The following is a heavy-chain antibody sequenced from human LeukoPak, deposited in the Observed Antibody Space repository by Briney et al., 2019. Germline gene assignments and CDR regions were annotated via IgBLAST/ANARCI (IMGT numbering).Heavy chain of an antibody. J-gene: IGHJ3*02. Sequence: TLSLTCAVSGGSISSGGYSWSWIRQPPGKGLEWIGEINHSGSTNYNPSLKSRVTISVDTSKNQFSLKLSSVTAADTAVYYCARHLRKRAFDIWGQGTMVTVSS. CDR1: GGSISSGGYS. D-gene: IGHD4-17*01. V-gene: IGHV4-30-2*01. CDR3: ARHLRKRAFDI. CDR2: INHSGST.